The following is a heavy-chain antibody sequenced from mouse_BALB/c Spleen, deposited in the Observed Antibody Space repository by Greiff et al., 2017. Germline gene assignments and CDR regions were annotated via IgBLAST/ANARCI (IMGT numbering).Heavy chain of an antibody. D-gene: IGHD2-10*02. Sequence: QVQLQQSGPELVKPGASVKISCKASGYAFCSSWMNWVKQRPGQGLEWIGRIYPGDGDTNYNGKFKGKATLTADKSSSTAYMQLSSLTSVDSAVYFCARRKYGNYDYAMDYWGQGTSVTVSS. CDR3: ARRKYGNYDYAMDY. CDR1: GYAFCSSW. V-gene: IGHV1-82*01. CDR2: IYPGDGDT. J-gene: IGHJ4*01.